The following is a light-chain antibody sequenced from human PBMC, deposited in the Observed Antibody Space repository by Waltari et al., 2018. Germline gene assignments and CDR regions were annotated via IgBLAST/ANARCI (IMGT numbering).Light chain of an antibody. CDR3: ASWDDRLGGVL. Sequence: QSVLTQPPSASGTPGQKVTMSCSGGRSDIGNNYVHWYQQLPGTTPKLLIYRNTQRPSGVPDRISASKSGTSASLAISGLRSEDEAIYYCASWDDRLGGVLFGGGTKLTVL. CDR1: RSDIGNNY. J-gene: IGLJ2*01. CDR2: RNT. V-gene: IGLV1-47*01.